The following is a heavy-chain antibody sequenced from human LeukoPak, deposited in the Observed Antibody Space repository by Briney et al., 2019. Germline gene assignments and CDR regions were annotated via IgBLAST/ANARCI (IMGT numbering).Heavy chain of an antibody. Sequence: ASVKVSCKSSGYTFTGYYMHWVRQAPGQGLEWMGWINPNSGGTNYAQKLQGRVTMTTDTSTSTAYMELRSLRSDDTAVYYCARYGRIAAAGIDYWGQGTLVTVSS. CDR1: GYTFTGYY. CDR2: INPNSGGT. D-gene: IGHD6-13*01. CDR3: ARYGRIAAAGIDY. J-gene: IGHJ4*02. V-gene: IGHV1-2*02.